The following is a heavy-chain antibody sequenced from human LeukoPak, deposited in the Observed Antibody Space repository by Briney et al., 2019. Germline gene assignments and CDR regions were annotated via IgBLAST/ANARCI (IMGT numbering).Heavy chain of an antibody. Sequence: PSETLSLTCTVSGGSISSYYWSWIRQPAGKGLERIGRIYTSGSTNYNPSLKSRVTMSVDTSKNQFSLKLSSVTAADTAVYYCARDPAGRTYYDFWSGRDRGAFDIWGQGTMVTVSS. D-gene: IGHD3-3*01. J-gene: IGHJ3*02. CDR3: ARDPAGRTYYDFWSGRDRGAFDI. V-gene: IGHV4-4*07. CDR1: GGSISSYY. CDR2: IYTSGST.